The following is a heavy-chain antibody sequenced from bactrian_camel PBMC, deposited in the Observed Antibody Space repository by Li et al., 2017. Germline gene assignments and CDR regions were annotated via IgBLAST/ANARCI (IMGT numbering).Heavy chain of an antibody. D-gene: IGHD4*01. CDR3: AACLTPVIRAPRLTDYKY. CDR2: LVSDGTT. Sequence: HVQLVESGGGSVQAGGSLRLSCAVSGYADRSYCMGWLRQAPGKEREGVATLVSDGTTRYVDSVKGRFTISKDNDKNTLYLQMNSLQPNDTAMYFCAACLTPVIRAPRLTDYKYWGQGTQVTVS. V-gene: IGHV3S1*01. CDR1: GYADRSYC. J-gene: IGHJ4*01.